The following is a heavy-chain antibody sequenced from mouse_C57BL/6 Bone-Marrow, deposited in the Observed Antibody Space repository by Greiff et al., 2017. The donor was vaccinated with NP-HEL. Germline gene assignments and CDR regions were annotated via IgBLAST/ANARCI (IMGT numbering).Heavy chain of an antibody. CDR2: IHPNSGST. CDR3: ARSPMTTVVAPLDY. J-gene: IGHJ2*01. V-gene: IGHV1-64*01. Sequence: QVQLQQPGAELVKPGASVKLSCKASGYTFTSYWMHWVKQRPGQGLEWIGMIHPNSGSTNYNEKFKSKATLTVDKSSSTAYMQLSSLTSEDSAVYYCARSPMTTVVAPLDYWGQGTTLTVSS. D-gene: IGHD1-1*01. CDR1: GYTFTSYW.